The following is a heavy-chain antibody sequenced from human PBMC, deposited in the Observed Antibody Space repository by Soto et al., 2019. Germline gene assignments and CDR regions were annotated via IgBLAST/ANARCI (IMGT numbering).Heavy chain of an antibody. D-gene: IGHD3-22*01. V-gene: IGHV1-69*06. J-gene: IGHJ4*02. CDR1: GGTFSSYA. CDR3: ARENYSDSSGYYRFDY. CDR2: IIPIFGTA. Sequence: SVKVSCKASGGTFSSYAISWVRQAPGQGLEWMGGIIPIFGTANYAQKFQGRVTITADKSTSTAYMELSSLRSEDTAVYYCARENYSDSSGYYRFDYWGQGTLVTVSS.